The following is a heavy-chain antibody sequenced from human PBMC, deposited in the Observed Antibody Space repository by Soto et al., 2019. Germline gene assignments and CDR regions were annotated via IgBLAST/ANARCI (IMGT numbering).Heavy chain of an antibody. CDR1: GGTFNSFG. CDR2: IIPAFGTT. J-gene: IGHJ4*02. CDR3: ATALRLVDYLLKH. D-gene: IGHD3-9*01. V-gene: IGHV1-69*01. Sequence: QVHVVQSGAEVKKPGSSVKVTCKSFGGTFNSFGINWVRQAPGQGLEYMGGIIPAFGTTNFAQKFRDRVTLVADASTSTSYMELSSLTSEDTAVYYCATALRLVDYLLKHWGQGTPLTVSS.